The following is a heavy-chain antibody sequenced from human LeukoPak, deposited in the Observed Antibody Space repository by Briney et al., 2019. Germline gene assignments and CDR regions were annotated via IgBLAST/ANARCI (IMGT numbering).Heavy chain of an antibody. D-gene: IGHD2-21*01. CDR2: IIPIFGTA. Sequence: ASVKVSCKASGGTFSSYAISWVRQAPGQGLEWMGGIIPIFGTANYAQKFQGRVTITADESTSTAYMELSSLRSEDTAVYYCARAKDVVVIAQDYWGQGTLVTVSS. CDR3: ARAKDVVVIAQDY. CDR1: GGTFSSYA. J-gene: IGHJ4*02. V-gene: IGHV1-69*13.